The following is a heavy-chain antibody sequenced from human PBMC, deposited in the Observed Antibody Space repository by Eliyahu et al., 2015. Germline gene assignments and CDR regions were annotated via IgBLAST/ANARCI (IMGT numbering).Heavy chain of an antibody. CDR3: ASHTIAPGYFHY. D-gene: IGHD5-24*01. CDR2: IYYSGST. J-gene: IGHJ4*02. V-gene: IGHV4-59*08. Sequence: QVQLQESGPGLVKPSGTLSLTCTVSGGPISSNFWSWIRQPPGKGLEWIGYIYYSGSTNHNPSLKSQITLSLDTSKNQFSLKLSSVTAADTAVYYCASHTIAPGYFHYWGQGTLVTVSS. CDR1: GGPISSNF.